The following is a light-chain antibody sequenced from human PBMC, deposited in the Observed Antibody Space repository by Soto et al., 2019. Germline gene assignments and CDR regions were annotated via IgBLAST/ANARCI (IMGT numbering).Light chain of an antibody. CDR1: ASTIGRNY. CDR3: ATWDDNLSGFYV. CDR2: RNS. V-gene: IGLV1-47*01. J-gene: IGLJ1*01. Sequence: QSVLTQSPSASVTPGQRVTSSCSGSASTIGRNYVYWYQQLPGTAPKLLIYRNSQRPSGVPDRFSGSKSGTSASLAISGLRSEDEADYYCATWDDNLSGFYVFGDGTKLTVL.